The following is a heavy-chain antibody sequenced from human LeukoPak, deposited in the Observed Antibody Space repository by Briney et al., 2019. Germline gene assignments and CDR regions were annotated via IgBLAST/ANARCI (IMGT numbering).Heavy chain of an antibody. CDR2: TYYRSKWYN. D-gene: IGHD1-26*01. CDR3: ARLVGASWFDS. J-gene: IGHJ5*01. V-gene: IGHV6-1*01. Sequence: SQTLSPTCAISGDSVSTNSATWTWLRQSPSRGLEWLGRTYYRSKWYNDYAVSKISRITINPDTSKNQFSLQLNSVTPEDTAVYYCARLVGASWFDSWGQGTLVTVSS. CDR1: GDSVSTNSAT.